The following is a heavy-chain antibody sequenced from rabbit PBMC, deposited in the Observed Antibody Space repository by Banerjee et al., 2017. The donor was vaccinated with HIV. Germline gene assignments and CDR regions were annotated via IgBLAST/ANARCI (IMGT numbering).Heavy chain of an antibody. D-gene: IGHD8-1*01. V-gene: IGHV1S43*01. CDR2: IATKTGST. CDR1: GVDVSGYYY. Sequence: QSLEESGGDLVKPGASLTLTCTASGVDVSGYYYMCWVRQAPGKGLELVACIATKTGSTWFARWVNGRFTISRSTSLNTVDLKMTSLTVADTATYFCARGTSGSSYFYFNLWGPGTLVTVS. CDR3: ARGTSGSSYFYFNL. J-gene: IGHJ4*01.